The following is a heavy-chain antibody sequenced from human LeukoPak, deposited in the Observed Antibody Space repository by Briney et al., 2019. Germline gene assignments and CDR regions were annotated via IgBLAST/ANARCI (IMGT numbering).Heavy chain of an antibody. CDR2: IYHSGST. V-gene: IGHV4-30-2*01. D-gene: IGHD3-10*01. CDR1: GGSISSGGYS. Sequence: SETLSLTCAVSGGSISSGGYSWSWIRQPPGKGLEWIGYIYHSGSTYYNPSLKSRVTISVDRSKDQFSLKLSSVTAADTAVYYCARSDYYGSGSYSYFDYWGQGTLVTVSS. J-gene: IGHJ4*02. CDR3: ARSDYYGSGSYSYFDY.